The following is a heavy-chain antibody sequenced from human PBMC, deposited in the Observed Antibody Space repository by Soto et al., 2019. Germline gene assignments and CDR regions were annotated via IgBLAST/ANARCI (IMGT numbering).Heavy chain of an antibody. CDR2: IVVGSGNT. CDR1: GFTFTSSA. D-gene: IGHD3-22*01. CDR3: AADYYDSSGQLVDY. Sequence: ASVKLSCKASGFTFTSSAVQWVRQARGQRLEWIGWIVVGSGNTNSAQKFQERVTITRDMSTSTAYMELSSLKSEDTAVYYCAADYYDSSGQLVDYWGQGTLVTGSS. V-gene: IGHV1-58*01. J-gene: IGHJ4*02.